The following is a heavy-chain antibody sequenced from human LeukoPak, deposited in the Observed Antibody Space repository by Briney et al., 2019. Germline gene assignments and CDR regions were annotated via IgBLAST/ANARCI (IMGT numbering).Heavy chain of an antibody. J-gene: IGHJ4*02. CDR2: IYYSGST. CDR3: ARQGPGYCSSTSCSYNFDY. V-gene: IGHV4-30-4*08. D-gene: IGHD2-2*01. CDR1: GGTISSGDYY. Sequence: SETLSLTCTVSGGTISSGDYYWSWIRQPPGKGLEWIGYIYYSGSTYYNPSLKSRVTISVDTSKNQFSLKLSSVTAADTAVYYWARQGPGYCSSTSCSYNFDYWGQGTLVTVSS.